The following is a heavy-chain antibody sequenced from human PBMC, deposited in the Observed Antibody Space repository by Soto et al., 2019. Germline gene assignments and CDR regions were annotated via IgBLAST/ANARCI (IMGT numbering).Heavy chain of an antibody. CDR2: INPNSGGT. V-gene: IGHV1-2*04. J-gene: IGHJ6*02. D-gene: IGHD2-15*01. CDR3: ARETVGYCSGGSRNYYYYYGMDV. Sequence: QGLEWMGLINPNSGGTNYAQKFQGWVTMTRDTSISTAYMELSRLRSDDTAVYYCARETVGYCSGGSRNYYYYYGMDVWGQGTTVTVSS.